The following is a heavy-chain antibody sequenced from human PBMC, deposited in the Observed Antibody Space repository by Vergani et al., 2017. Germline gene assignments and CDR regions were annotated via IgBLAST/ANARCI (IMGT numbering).Heavy chain of an antibody. CDR1: GYSFTSYW. J-gene: IGHJ3*02. Sequence: EVQLVQSGAEVKKPGESLKISCKGSGYSFTSYWIGWVRQMPGKGLEWMGIIYPGDSDTRYSPSFQGQVTISAAKSISTAYLQWSSLKASDTAMYYCARGGIVVVPAADEPPILDAFDIWGQGTMVTVSS. D-gene: IGHD2-2*01. CDR2: IYPGDSDT. CDR3: ARGGIVVVPAADEPPILDAFDI. V-gene: IGHV5-51*01.